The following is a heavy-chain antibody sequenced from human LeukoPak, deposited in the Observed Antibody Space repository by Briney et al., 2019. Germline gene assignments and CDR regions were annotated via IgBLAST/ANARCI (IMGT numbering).Heavy chain of an antibody. V-gene: IGHV3-48*01. Sequence: GGSLRLSCAASGFPFSSYSVNWVRRAPGKGVEWGSYISSSSSTIYYSDSVKGRFTISRDNAKNSLYLQMNSLRAEDTAVYYCARGGVGYDYVWGSYRGAFDIWGQGTMVTVSS. D-gene: IGHD3-16*02. J-gene: IGHJ3*02. CDR2: ISSSSSTI. CDR1: GFPFSSYS. CDR3: ARGGVGYDYVWGSYRGAFDI.